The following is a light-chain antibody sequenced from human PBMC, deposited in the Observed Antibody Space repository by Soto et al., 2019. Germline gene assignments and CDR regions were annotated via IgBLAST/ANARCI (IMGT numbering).Light chain of an antibody. V-gene: IGKV3-20*01. CDR1: QSVSSSY. CDR2: GAS. CDR3: QQYGSSPWT. Sequence: EIVLTQSPGTLSLSPGERATLSCRASQSVSSSYLAWYQRKPGQAPRLLIYGASSRATGIPDRFSGSGSGTDFTLTISRLEPADFAVYYCQQYGSSPWTVGQGTKVEIK. J-gene: IGKJ1*01.